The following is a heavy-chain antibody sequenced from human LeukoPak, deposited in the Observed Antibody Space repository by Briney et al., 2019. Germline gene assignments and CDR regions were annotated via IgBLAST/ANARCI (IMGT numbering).Heavy chain of an antibody. CDR3: ARGVAVAGKGAYFDY. V-gene: IGHV3-11*01. D-gene: IGHD6-19*01. CDR2: ISSSGSTI. J-gene: IGHJ4*02. Sequence: GGSLRLFCAASGFTFSDYYMSWIRQAPGEGLEGVSYISSSGSTIYYADSVKGRFTISRDNAKNSLYLQMNSLRAEDTAVYYCARGVAVAGKGAYFDYWGQGTLVTVSS. CDR1: GFTFSDYY.